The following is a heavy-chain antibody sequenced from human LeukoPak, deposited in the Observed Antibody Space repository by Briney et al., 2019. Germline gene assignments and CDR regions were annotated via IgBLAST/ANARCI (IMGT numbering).Heavy chain of an antibody. V-gene: IGHV3-23*01. J-gene: IGHJ4*02. Sequence: GRSLRLSCAASGFTFSSYAMSWVRHAPGEGLEWVSAIRSSGGSTYYADSVKGRFTISRDNSKNTLYLQINRLRAEGTAVYYCAKVGIGEYQLLWDFDYWGQGTLVTVSS. CDR2: IRSSGGST. CDR3: AKVGIGEYQLLWDFDY. CDR1: GFTFSSYA. D-gene: IGHD2-2*01.